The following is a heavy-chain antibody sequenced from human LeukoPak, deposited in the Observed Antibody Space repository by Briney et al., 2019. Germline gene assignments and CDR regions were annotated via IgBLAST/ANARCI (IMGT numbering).Heavy chain of an antibody. CDR1: GGTFSSYA. D-gene: IGHD1-26*01. CDR2: IIPILGIA. V-gene: IGHV1-69*04. CDR3: AARGSYYPFDY. J-gene: IGHJ4*02. Sequence: GASVKVSCKASGGTFSSYAISWVRQAPGQGLEWMGRIIPILGIANYAQKFQGRVTITADKSTSTAYMELSSLRSEDTAVYYCAARGSYYPFDYWGQGTLVTVSS.